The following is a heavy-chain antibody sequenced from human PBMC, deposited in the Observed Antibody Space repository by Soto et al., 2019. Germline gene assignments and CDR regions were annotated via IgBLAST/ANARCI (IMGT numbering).Heavy chain of an antibody. D-gene: IGHD3-10*01. CDR3: ARDQSFDRSYYYGIDV. Sequence: ASVKVSCKSSGYPFTHYGITWVRQAPGQGLECMGWISPYNGNTNYGQTLQGRVTLTTYTSTSTVYMELRSLRSDDTALYYCARDQSFDRSYYYGIDVWGQGTTVTVSS. V-gene: IGHV1-18*01. CDR2: ISPYNGNT. CDR1: GYPFTHYG. J-gene: IGHJ6*02.